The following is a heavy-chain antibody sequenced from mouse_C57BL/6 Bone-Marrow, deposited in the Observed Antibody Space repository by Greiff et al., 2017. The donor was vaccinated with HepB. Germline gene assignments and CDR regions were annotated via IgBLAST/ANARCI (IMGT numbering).Heavy chain of an antibody. CDR2: IDPSDSYT. CDR1: GYTFTSYW. D-gene: IGHD3-2*02. J-gene: IGHJ3*01. CDR3: ARRQLRLFAY. V-gene: IGHV1-50*01. Sequence: QVQLQQPGAELVKPGASVKLSCKASGYTFTSYWMQWVKQRPGQGLEWIGEIDPSDSYTNYNQKFKGKATLPVDTSSSTAYMQLSSLTSEDSAVYYCARRQLRLFAYWGQGTLVTVSA.